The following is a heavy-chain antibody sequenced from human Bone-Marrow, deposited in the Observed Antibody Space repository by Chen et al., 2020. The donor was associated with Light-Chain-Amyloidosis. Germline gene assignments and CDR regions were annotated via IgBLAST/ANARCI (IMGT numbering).Heavy chain of an antibody. J-gene: IGHJ4*02. CDR2: IDAANGHT. D-gene: IGHD3-10*01. V-gene: IGHV1-3*01. CDR1: GYPFTTYP. Sequence: QVQLVQSGAEVKKPGTSVKVSCKASGYPFTTYPIHWVRQAPGQRLQWMGWIDAANGHTKYSQMFQGRVTFTRDTSASTAYMELRSLRPEDTAVFYCARGEELQMFYYDSGNYFPPKYWGQGALVTVSS. CDR3: ARGEELQMFYYDSGNYFPPKY.